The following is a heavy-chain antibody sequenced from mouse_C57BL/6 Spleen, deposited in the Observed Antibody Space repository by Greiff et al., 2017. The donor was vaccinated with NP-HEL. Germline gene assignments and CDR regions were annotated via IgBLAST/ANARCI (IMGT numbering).Heavy chain of an antibody. CDR2: IDPNSGGT. CDR1: GYTFTSYW. J-gene: IGHJ4*01. CDR3: ARGETAQDFYAMDD. D-gene: IGHD3-2*02. Sequence: VQLQQPGAELVKPGASVKLSCKASGYTFTSYWMHWVKQRPGRGLEWIGRIDPNSGGTKYNEKFKSKATLTVDKPSSTAYMQLSSLTSEDSAVYYGARGETAQDFYAMDDWGQGTSVTVSS. V-gene: IGHV1-72*01.